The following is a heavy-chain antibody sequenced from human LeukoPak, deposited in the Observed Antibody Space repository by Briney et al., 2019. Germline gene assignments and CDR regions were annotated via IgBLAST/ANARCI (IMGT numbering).Heavy chain of an antibody. CDR3: TTDLLRYFDWFSYAFDI. CDR1: GFTFSNAW. J-gene: IGHJ3*02. D-gene: IGHD3-9*01. V-gene: IGHV3-15*01. CDR2: IKSKTDGGTT. Sequence: GGSLRLSCAASGFTFSNAWMSWVRQAPGKGLEWVGRIKSKTDGGTTDYAAPVKGRFTISRDDSKNTLYLQMNSLKTEDTAVYYCTTDLLRYFDWFSYAFDIWGQGTMVTVSS.